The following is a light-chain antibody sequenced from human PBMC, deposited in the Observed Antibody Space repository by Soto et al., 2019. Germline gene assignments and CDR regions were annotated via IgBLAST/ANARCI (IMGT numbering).Light chain of an antibody. CDR3: HQYLIYSWT. Sequence: DIQMTQSPSTLSASVGYRGTITCRASQDSGTWLAWYQQDPDKAPKVLIYRASHLESGVPSRFSASGSGTEFSLTINGLQADDFATYYCHQYLIYSWTFGQGTKWIS. V-gene: IGKV1-5*03. CDR1: QDSGTW. CDR2: RAS. J-gene: IGKJ1*01.